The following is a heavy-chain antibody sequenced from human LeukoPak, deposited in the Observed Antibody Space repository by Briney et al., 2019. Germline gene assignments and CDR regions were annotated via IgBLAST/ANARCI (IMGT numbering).Heavy chain of an antibody. CDR2: ISGRSSTK. V-gene: IGHV3-48*01. CDR1: GFTFRSYS. J-gene: IGHJ4*02. D-gene: IGHD3-10*01. Sequence: VGTLRLSCAASGFTFRSYSMNWVRQAPGKGLEWVSYISGRSSTKYYADSVKGRFTISRDNAENSLYLQMNSLRVEDTAVYYCARVRLDSGTYSLYYWGQRTLVTVSS. CDR3: ARVRLDSGTYSLYY.